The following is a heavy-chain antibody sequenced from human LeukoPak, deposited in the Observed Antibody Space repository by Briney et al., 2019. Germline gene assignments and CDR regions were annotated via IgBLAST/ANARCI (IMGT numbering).Heavy chain of an antibody. V-gene: IGHV3-23*01. CDR3: ARDQGGYSGFDY. J-gene: IGHJ4*02. CDR2: ISGSSGST. Sequence: PGGSLRLSCAASGFTFSSYAMSWVRQAPGKGLEWVSGISGSSGSTYYADSVKGRFTISRDNSKNTLYLQMNSLRAEDTAVYYCARDQGGYSGFDYWGQGTLVTVSS. D-gene: IGHD6-25*01. CDR1: GFTFSSYA.